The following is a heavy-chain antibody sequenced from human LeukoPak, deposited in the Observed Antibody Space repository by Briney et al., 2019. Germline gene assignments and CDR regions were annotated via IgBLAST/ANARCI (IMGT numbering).Heavy chain of an antibody. CDR1: GFTVSGTH. J-gene: IGHJ4*02. Sequence: GSLRLSCAASGFTVSGTHMSWVRQPPGKELEWVAAMYTGGTTYYADSVQGRVTISRDTSKNTIYLHMKILSADDPAVYYYAKDEDTSGRGLASWGQGTLVTVSS. CDR2: MYTGGTT. V-gene: IGHV3-53*01. CDR3: AKDEDTSGRGLAS. D-gene: IGHD7-27*01.